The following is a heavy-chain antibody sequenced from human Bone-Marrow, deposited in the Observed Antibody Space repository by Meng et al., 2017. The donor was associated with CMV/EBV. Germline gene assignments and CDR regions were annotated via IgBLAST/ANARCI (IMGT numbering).Heavy chain of an antibody. CDR2: INWNGGST. J-gene: IGHJ6*02. CDR3: ARDGICGGDCYTYGMDV. Sequence: GESLKISCAASGFTFDDYGMSWVRQAPGKGLEWGSGINWNGGSTGYADSVKGRFIIARDNAKNSLYLQMNSLRAEDTALYHCARDGICGGDCYTYGMDVWGQGTTVTVSS. CDR1: GFTFDDYG. V-gene: IGHV3-20*01. D-gene: IGHD2-21*01.